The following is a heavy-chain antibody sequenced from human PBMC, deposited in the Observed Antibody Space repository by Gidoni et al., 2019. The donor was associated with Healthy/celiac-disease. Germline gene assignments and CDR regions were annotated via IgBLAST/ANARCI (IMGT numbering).Heavy chain of an antibody. CDR1: GYSFTSYW. V-gene: IGHV5-10-1*03. J-gene: IGHJ6*02. CDR2: IDPRDSYT. D-gene: IGHD2-2*01. Sequence: EVQLVQSGAEVKKPGESLRISCKGSGYSFTSYWISWVRQMPGKGLEWMGRIDPRDSYTNYSPSFQGHVTISADKSISTAYLQWSSLKASDTAMYYCARHWAGWGSSTYYYYYGMDVWGQGTTVTVSS. CDR3: ARHWAGWGSSTYYYYYGMDV.